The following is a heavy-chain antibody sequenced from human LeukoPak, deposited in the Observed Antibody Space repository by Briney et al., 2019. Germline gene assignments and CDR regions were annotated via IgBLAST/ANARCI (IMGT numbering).Heavy chain of an antibody. V-gene: IGHV1-2*02. J-gene: IGHJ4*02. D-gene: IGHD2-21*02. CDR2: INPNNGGT. CDR3: ARPTPYCGGDCYFDY. CDR1: GYTFTDYY. Sequence: GASVKVSCRASGYTFTDYYIHWVRQAPGQGLEWMGWINPNNGGTNYAEKFQGRVTMTRDTSISTAYMELSSLRSDDTAVYYCARPTPYCGGDCYFDYWGQGTLVTVSS.